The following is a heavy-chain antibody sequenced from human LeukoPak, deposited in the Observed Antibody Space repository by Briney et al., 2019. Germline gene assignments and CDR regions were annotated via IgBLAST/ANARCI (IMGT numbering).Heavy chain of an antibody. D-gene: IGHD6-25*01. Sequence: GGSLRLSCAASGFTFSSYAMSWVRQAPGKGLEWVSAISSSAYTTHYADSVKGRFTISRDNSKNTLYLQMNSPRAEDTAVYYCAKAVGFFGYDAFDIWGRGTMVTVSS. CDR3: AKAVGFFGYDAFDI. CDR1: GFTFSSYA. J-gene: IGHJ3*02. V-gene: IGHV3-23*01. CDR2: ISSSAYTT.